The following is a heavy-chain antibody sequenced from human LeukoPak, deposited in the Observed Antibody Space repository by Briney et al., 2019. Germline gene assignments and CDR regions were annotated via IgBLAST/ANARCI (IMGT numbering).Heavy chain of an antibody. D-gene: IGHD3-10*01. CDR3: ARDHFTMVRGAEFDY. Sequence: PGRSLRLSCAASGFTFSAYGMHWVRQAPGKGLQWVAVIWYDGSNKYYAESVKGRFTISRDNSKNTLYLQMNSLRAEDTAVYYCARDHFTMVRGAEFDYWGQGTLVTVSS. CDR1: GFTFSAYG. V-gene: IGHV3-33*01. J-gene: IGHJ4*02. CDR2: IWYDGSNK.